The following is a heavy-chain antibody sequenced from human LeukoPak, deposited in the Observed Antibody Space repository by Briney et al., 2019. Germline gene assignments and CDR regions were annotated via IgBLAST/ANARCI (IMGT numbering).Heavy chain of an antibody. D-gene: IGHD3-9*01. CDR1: GGTFSSYA. CDR2: SIPIFGKG. V-gene: IGHV1-69*05. CDR3: ARFCLYASDRIRDFYYYMDV. J-gene: IGHJ6*03. Sequence: ASVKVSCKASGGTFSSYAKSWVRQAPGQGGEWMGGSIPIFGKGNYAQKFQGTVTMTRDMSTSTVYMELSSLRSEDTAVYYCARFCLYASDRIRDFYYYMDVWGKGTTVTVSS.